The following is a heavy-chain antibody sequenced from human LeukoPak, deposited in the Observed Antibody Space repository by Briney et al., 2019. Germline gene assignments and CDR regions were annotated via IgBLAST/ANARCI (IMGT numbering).Heavy chain of an antibody. CDR3: AKNLYCGGGSCYPSALGMDV. Sequence: PGRSLRLSCAASGFTFSSYAMSWVRQAPGKGLEWVSSISGSGNRTYYADSVKGRFTISRDNSKNMLFLQMNSLRAEDTAVYYCAKNLYCGGGSCYPSALGMDVWGQGTTVTVSS. V-gene: IGHV3-23*01. D-gene: IGHD2-15*01. J-gene: IGHJ6*02. CDR1: GFTFSSYA. CDR2: ISGSGNRT.